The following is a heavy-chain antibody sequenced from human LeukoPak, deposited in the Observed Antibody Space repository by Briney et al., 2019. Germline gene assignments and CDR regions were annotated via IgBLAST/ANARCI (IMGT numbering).Heavy chain of an antibody. V-gene: IGHV4-59*01. Sequence: SETLSLTCTVSGGSISSYYWSWMRQPTGKGLEWIGYIYYSGSTNYNPSLKSRVTISVDTSKNQFSLKLSSVTAADTAVYYCARTTFTMIVVNWGQGTLVTVSS. CDR2: IYYSGST. J-gene: IGHJ4*02. CDR1: GGSISSYY. CDR3: ARTTFTMIVVN. D-gene: IGHD3-22*01.